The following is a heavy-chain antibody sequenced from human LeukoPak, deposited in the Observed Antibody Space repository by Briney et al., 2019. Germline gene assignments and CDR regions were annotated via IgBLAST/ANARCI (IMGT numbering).Heavy chain of an antibody. J-gene: IGHJ4*02. V-gene: IGHV4-59*01. CDR1: GGSISTYH. CDR3: ARDKEHSYGRYFDF. D-gene: IGHD5-18*01. Sequence: SETLSLTCTVSGGSISTYHWNWIRKSPGKGLEWIGFMQDTGNNNYNPSLRSRVTMFTVTSKNQFSLELSSVTAADTAVYHCARDKEHSYGRYFDFWGQGISVTVSS. CDR2: MQDTGNN.